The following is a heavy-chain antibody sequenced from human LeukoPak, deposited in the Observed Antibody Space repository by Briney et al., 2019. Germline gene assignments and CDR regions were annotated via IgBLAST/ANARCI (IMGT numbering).Heavy chain of an antibody. CDR1: GGSISSGDYY. V-gene: IGHV4-30-4*01. Sequence: SETLSLTCTVSGGSISSGDYYWSWIRQPPGKGLEWIGYIYYSGSTYYNPSLKSRVTISVDTSKNQFSLKLSSVTAADTAVYYCARGLLQPYYDFWSGYLGGPYNWFDPWGQGTLVTVS. CDR2: IYYSGST. J-gene: IGHJ5*02. CDR3: ARGLLQPYYDFWSGYLGGPYNWFDP. D-gene: IGHD3-3*01.